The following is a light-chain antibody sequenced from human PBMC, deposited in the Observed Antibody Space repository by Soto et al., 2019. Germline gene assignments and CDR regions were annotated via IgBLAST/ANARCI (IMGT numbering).Light chain of an antibody. CDR3: QQSSTTPWT. J-gene: IGKJ1*01. CDR2: LTS. CDR1: QSIRTY. Sequence: DIQMTQSPSSLSASVGDRVTITCRASQSIRTYLNWFQQKPGRAPKLLIYLTSTLQSGVPSRFSGSGSGTDFTLTISSLQPEDFATYYCQQSSTTPWTFGQGTKVDVK. V-gene: IGKV1-39*01.